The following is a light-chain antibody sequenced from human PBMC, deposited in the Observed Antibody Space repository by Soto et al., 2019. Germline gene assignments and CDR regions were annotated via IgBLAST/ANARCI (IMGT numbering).Light chain of an antibody. V-gene: IGLV2-23*02. Sequence: QSVLTQPASVSGSPGQSITISCTGTSSDVGNYNLVSWYQQHPGKAPKFIIYEVSKRPSGVSNRFSGSKSGNTASLTISGLQAEDEADYYCCSYAGSITSVVFGGGTKLTVL. CDR3: CSYAGSITSVV. CDR2: EVS. CDR1: SSDVGNYNL. J-gene: IGLJ3*02.